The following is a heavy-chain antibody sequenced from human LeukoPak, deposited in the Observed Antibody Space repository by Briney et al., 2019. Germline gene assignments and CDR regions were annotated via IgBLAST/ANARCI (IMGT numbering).Heavy chain of an antibody. CDR1: GGSISTSNYY. J-gene: IGHJ4*02. Sequence: SETLSLTCTVSGGSISTSNYYWGWIRQPPGKGLEWIGNIFYSGSTYYSPSLKSRVTISVDTSKNQFSLKLSSVTAADTAVYYCARGVLLWFGELDYFDYWGQGTLVTVSS. V-gene: IGHV4-39*07. D-gene: IGHD3-10*01. CDR3: ARGVLLWFGELDYFDY. CDR2: IFYSGST.